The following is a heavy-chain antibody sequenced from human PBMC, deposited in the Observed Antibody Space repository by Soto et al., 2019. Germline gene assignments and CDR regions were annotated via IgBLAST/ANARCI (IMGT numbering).Heavy chain of an antibody. V-gene: IGHV3-21*06. D-gene: IGHD3-16*01. Sequence: KAGGSLRLSCAASGFMFSAYTMNWVRQAPGKGLEWLSSISDDSSYIDYADSLRGRSTVSRDNARNSLYLQIDSLGVEDTAVYYCATPYYFNHWGPGTLVTVSS. J-gene: IGHJ1*01. CDR1: GFMFSAYT. CDR3: ATPYYFNH. CDR2: ISDDSSYI.